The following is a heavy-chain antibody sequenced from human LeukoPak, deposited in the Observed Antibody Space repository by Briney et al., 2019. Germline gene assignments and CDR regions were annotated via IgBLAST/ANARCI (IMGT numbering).Heavy chain of an antibody. CDR2: INPNSGGT. CDR3: ARAASYDYGDYGINGAFDI. Sequence: ASVKVSCKASGYTFTGYYMHWVRQAPGQGLEWMGWINPNSGGTNYAQKLQGWVTMTRDTSISTAYMELSRLRSDDTAVYYCARAASYDYGDYGINGAFDIWGQGTMVTVSS. CDR1: GYTFTGYY. D-gene: IGHD4-17*01. V-gene: IGHV1-2*04. J-gene: IGHJ3*02.